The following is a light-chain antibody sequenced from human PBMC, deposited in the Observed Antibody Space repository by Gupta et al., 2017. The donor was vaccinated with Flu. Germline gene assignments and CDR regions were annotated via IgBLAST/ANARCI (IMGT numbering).Light chain of an antibody. J-gene: IGKJ4*01. V-gene: IGKV2D-29*01. CDR2: EVS. CDR1: QSLLHSDGKTY. Sequence: GQPASISCKSSQSLLHSDGKTYLFWYLQKEGQPPQLLIYEVSNRFSGVPDRISGSGSGTDFTLKISRVEAEDVGIYYCLQSIQFPFTFGGGTKVEIK. CDR3: LQSIQFPFT.